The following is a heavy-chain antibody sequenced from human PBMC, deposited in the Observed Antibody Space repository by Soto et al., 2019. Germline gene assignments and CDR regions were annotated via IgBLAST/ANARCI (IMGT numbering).Heavy chain of an antibody. Sequence: QVQLQESGPGLVKPSETLSLTCTVSGGSISSYYWSWIRQPPGKGLEWMGYIYYSGRTNYNPSLMSRVTISVDTFKNQFSLKLSSVTAADSAVYYCARRWGDYFDYWGQGTLVTVSS. CDR3: ARRWGDYFDY. V-gene: IGHV4-59*08. CDR1: GGSISSYY. CDR2: IYYSGRT. J-gene: IGHJ4*02. D-gene: IGHD3-16*01.